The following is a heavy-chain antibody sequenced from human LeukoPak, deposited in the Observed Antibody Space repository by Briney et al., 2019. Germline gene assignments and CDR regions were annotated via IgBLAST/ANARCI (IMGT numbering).Heavy chain of an antibody. J-gene: IGHJ5*02. CDR2: IIPIFGTA. CDR3: ARVHDDFRSGYLTKNWFDP. Sequence: ASVKVSCKASGGTFSSYAISWVRQAPGQGLEWMGGIIPIFGTANYAQKFQGRVTITTDESTSTAYMELSSLRSEDTAVYYCARVHDDFRSGYLTKNWFDPWGQGTLVTVSS. CDR1: GGTFSSYA. D-gene: IGHD3-3*01. V-gene: IGHV1-69*05.